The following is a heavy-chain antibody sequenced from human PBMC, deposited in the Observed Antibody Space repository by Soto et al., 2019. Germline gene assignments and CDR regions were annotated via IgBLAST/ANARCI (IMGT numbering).Heavy chain of an antibody. V-gene: IGHV1-69*13. CDR1: GGTFSSYA. CDR3: ARARDYYGSGSHNYYYYYGMDV. CDR2: IIPIFGTA. J-gene: IGHJ6*02. D-gene: IGHD3-10*01. Sequence: SVKVSCKASGGTFSSYAISWVRQAPGQGLEWMGGIIPIFGTANYAQKFQGRVTITADESTSTAYMELSSLRSEDTAVYYCARARDYYGSGSHNYYYYYGMDVWGQGTTVTVSS.